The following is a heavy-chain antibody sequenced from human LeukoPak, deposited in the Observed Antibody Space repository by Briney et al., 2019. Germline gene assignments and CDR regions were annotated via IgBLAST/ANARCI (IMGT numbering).Heavy chain of an antibody. V-gene: IGHV4-31*11. CDR3: ARALDYYDSSGYLGTTTYYFDY. CDR2: IYYSGST. J-gene: IGHJ4*02. Sequence: PSDTLSLMCAVSGGSISSGGYYWRWIPQHPGKGLEWIGYIYYSGSTYYNPSLKSRVTISVDTSKHQFSLKLSCATAADTAVYYCARALDYYDSSGYLGTTTYYFDYWGQGTLVTVSS. D-gene: IGHD3-22*01. CDR1: GGSISSGGYY.